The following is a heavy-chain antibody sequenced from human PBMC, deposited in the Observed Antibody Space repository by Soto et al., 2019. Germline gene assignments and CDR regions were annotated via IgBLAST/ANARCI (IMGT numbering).Heavy chain of an antibody. CDR1: GFTVSSNY. Sequence: EVQLVEAGGGLVQPGGSLRLSCAASGFTVSSNYMSWVRQAPGKGLEWVSVIYSGGSTYYADSVKGRFTIPRDNSKNTLYLQMNSLRAEDTAVYYCACHGDYSYYFDYWGQGTLVTVSS. D-gene: IGHD4-17*01. V-gene: IGHV3-66*04. CDR2: IYSGGST. J-gene: IGHJ4*02. CDR3: ACHGDYSYYFDY.